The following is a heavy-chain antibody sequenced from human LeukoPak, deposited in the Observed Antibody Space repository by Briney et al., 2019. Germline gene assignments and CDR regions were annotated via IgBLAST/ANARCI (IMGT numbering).Heavy chain of an antibody. CDR2: IYTSGST. J-gene: IGHJ4*02. V-gene: IGHV4-4*07. CDR3: ARGPTTVTRAFDY. Sequence: SETLSLTCSVSGGSFSNYWTWNRQPAGRGLEWIGRIYTSGSTNYNPSLKSRVTMSVDTSKNQFSLKLSSVTAADTAVYYCARGPTTVTRAFDYWGQGTLVTVSS. CDR1: GGSFSNY. D-gene: IGHD4-17*01.